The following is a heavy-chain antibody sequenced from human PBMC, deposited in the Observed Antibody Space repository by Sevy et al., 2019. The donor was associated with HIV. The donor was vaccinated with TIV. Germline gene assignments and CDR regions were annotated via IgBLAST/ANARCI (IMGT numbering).Heavy chain of an antibody. CDR1: GFTFSSYS. V-gene: IGHV3-21*01. CDR2: ISSSSSYI. D-gene: IGHD3-3*01. Sequence: GGSLRLSCAASGFTFSSYSMNWVRQAPGKGLEWVSSISSSSSYIYYADSVKGRFTISRDNAKNSLYLQMNSLRAEDTAVYYCARGSPYYDFWSDVGSWFDPWGQGTLVTVSS. CDR3: ARGSPYYDFWSDVGSWFDP. J-gene: IGHJ5*02.